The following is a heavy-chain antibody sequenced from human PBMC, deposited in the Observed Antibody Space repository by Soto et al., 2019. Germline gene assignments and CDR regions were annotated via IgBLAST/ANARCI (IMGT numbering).Heavy chain of an antibody. CDR1: GGSISSYY. CDR2: IYYSRST. Sequence: LETLSLTCTVSGGSISSYYWSWIRQPPGKGLEWIGYIYYSRSTNYNPSLKSRVTISVDTSKNQFSLKLSSVTAADTAVYYCARDGITMNMPGFDYWGQGTLVTVSS. J-gene: IGHJ4*02. CDR3: ARDGITMNMPGFDY. D-gene: IGHD3-22*01. V-gene: IGHV4-59*12.